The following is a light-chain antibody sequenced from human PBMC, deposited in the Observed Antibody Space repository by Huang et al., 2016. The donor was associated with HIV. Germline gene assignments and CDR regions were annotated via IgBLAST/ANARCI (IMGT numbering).Light chain of an antibody. Sequence: EIVMTQSPATLSVSPGVRAPLSCSAIQSLSSNLAWYQQKPGQAPRLLIYGASTRATGIPARFTGSGSGTEFTLTISGLQSEDFAVYYCQHYDNWPPWTFGQGTKVEIK. CDR3: QHYDNWPPWT. V-gene: IGKV3-15*01. CDR1: QSLSSN. J-gene: IGKJ1*01. CDR2: GAS.